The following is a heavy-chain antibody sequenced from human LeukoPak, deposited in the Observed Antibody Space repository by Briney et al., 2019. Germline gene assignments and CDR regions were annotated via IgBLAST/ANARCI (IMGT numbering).Heavy chain of an antibody. CDR2: IYSGGST. Sequence: GGSLRLSCAASGFTVSSNYMSWVRQAPGKGLEWVSDIYSGGSTYYADSVKGRFTISRDNSKNTLYLQMNSLRAEDTAVYYCARGYSYGIYYFDYWGQGTLVTVSS. CDR1: GFTVSSNY. D-gene: IGHD5-18*01. V-gene: IGHV3-53*01. J-gene: IGHJ4*02. CDR3: ARGYSYGIYYFDY.